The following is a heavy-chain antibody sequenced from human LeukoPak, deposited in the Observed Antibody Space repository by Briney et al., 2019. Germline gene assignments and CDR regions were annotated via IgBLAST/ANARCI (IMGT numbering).Heavy chain of an antibody. CDR3: AKDLVNVRHNWFDP. V-gene: IGHV3-23*01. J-gene: IGHJ5*02. CDR2: ISDDGDA. Sequence: GGSLRLSCAASGFAFSSYAMTWVRQAPGKGLEWVSAISDDGDAKYADSVKGRFTVSRDNSKNTLYLQMNSLGAEDTAVYYCAKDLVNVRHNWFDPWGQGTLVTVSS. CDR1: GFAFSSYA. D-gene: IGHD3-9*01.